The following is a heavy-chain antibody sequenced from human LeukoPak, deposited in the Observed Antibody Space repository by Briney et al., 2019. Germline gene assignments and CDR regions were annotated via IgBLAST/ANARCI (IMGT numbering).Heavy chain of an antibody. CDR1: GGSISSYY. J-gene: IGHJ4*02. D-gene: IGHD2-15*01. V-gene: IGHV4-59*08. Sequence: SETPSLTCTVSGGSISSYYWSWIRQPPGKGLEWIGYIYYSGSTYYNPSLKSRVTISVDTSKNQFSLKLSSVTAADTAVYYCARFGTMVVVGFDYWGQGTLVTVSS. CDR2: IYYSGST. CDR3: ARFGTMVVVGFDY.